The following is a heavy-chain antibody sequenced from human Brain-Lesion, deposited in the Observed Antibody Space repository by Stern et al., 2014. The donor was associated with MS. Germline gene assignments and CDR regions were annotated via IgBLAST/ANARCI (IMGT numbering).Heavy chain of an antibody. J-gene: IGHJ4*02. Sequence: QVQLQESGPGLVKPSGTLSLTCAVSGGSISSSNWWSWVRQSPGKGLEWIGESDHSGSTISNPSLKSRVTVSGDKSKNRLSLHLRSVTAADTAVYFCARFPASRPHVFDSWGQGTLVTVSS. CDR3: ARFPASRPHVFDS. D-gene: IGHD6-13*01. CDR2: SDHSGST. CDR1: GGSISSSNW. V-gene: IGHV4-4*02.